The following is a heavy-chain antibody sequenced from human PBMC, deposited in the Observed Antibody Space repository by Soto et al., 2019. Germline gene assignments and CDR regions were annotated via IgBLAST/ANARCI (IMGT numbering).Heavy chain of an antibody. CDR2: IYHSGTT. D-gene: IGHD2-15*01. J-gene: IGHJ4*02. Sequence: QVQLQESGPGLVKPSGTLSLTCAVAGGSISDNWWSWVRQAPGKGLEWIGEIYHSGTTYYNPYLKVRVIILVDKSASRISLTLSSVTDADTAVYYCARQVEVPRTRGFDYWGQGALVAVSS. CDR1: GGSISDNW. CDR3: ARQVEVPRTRGFDY. V-gene: IGHV4-4*02.